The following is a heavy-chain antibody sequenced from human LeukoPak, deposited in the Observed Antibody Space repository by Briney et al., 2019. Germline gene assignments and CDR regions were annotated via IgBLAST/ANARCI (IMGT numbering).Heavy chain of an antibody. J-gene: IGHJ6*02. CDR3: AREDPQTTVPEGLDV. CDR1: GFTFSNVW. Sequence: GSLRLSCAASGFTFSNVWMSWVRLVPGKGLEWVGYIYFSGATNYNPSLKSRVTISVDTSKNQFSLKLSSVTAADTAVYYCAREDPQTTVPEGLDVWGQGTTVIVSS. D-gene: IGHD4-17*01. CDR2: IYFSGAT. V-gene: IGHV4-59*01.